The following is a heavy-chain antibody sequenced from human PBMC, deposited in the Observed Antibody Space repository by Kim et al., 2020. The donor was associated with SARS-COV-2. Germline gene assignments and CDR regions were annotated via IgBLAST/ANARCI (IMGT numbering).Heavy chain of an antibody. J-gene: IGHJ4*02. V-gene: IGHV4-59*08. D-gene: IGHD6-13*01. CDR2: FSFRGTT. Sequence: SETLSLTCTVSGGSMNSYYWSWIRQPPGKGLEWIGYFSFRGTTNYNPSLKSRVTISLDTSKNQFSLKLSSVTAADTAVYYCARRDSNTRSLDYWGQGTLVTVSS. CDR3: ARRDSNTRSLDY. CDR1: GGSMNSYY.